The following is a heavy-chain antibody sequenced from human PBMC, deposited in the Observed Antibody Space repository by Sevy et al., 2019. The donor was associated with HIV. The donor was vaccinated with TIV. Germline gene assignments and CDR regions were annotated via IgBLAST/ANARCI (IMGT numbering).Heavy chain of an antibody. CDR1: GYRFTSYW. Sequence: GESLKISCKASGYRFTSYWIGWVRQMPGKGLEWMGIIYPDDSDIRHSPSFQGLVTISADKSISTAYLQWSSLNASDTAMYFCARRVYDSTRSPQYIFDYWGQGTQVTISS. D-gene: IGHD3-22*01. V-gene: IGHV5-51*01. CDR2: IYPDDSDI. J-gene: IGHJ4*02. CDR3: ARRVYDSTRSPQYIFDY.